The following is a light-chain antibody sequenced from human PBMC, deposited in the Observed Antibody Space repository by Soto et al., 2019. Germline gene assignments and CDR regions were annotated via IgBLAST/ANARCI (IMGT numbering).Light chain of an antibody. CDR1: QSVSSSY. J-gene: IGKJ2*01. CDR3: QLYGSSPPRYT. V-gene: IGKV3-20*01. CDR2: AAS. Sequence: ESVLTQSPGTLSLSPGERAALSCRASQSVSSSYLAWYQQKSGQAPRLLIYAASTRATGIPVRFSGSGSGTDFTLNISRLEPEDFAVYFCQLYGSSPPRYTFGQGTKLEIK.